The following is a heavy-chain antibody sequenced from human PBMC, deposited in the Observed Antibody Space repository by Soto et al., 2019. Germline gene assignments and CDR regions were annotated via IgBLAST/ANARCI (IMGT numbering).Heavy chain of an antibody. J-gene: IGHJ4*02. CDR2: ISYDGSNK. CDR3: AKVGSGYSGYAPIDY. D-gene: IGHD5-12*01. V-gene: IGHV3-30*18. Sequence: GGSLRLSCAASGFTFSSYGMHWVRQAPGKGLEWVAVISYDGSNKYYADSVKGRFTISRDNSKNTLYLQMNSLRAEDTAVYYCAKVGSGYSGYAPIDYWGQGTLVTVSS. CDR1: GFTFSSYG.